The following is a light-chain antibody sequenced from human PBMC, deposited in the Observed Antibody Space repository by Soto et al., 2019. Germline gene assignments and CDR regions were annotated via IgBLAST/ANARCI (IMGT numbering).Light chain of an antibody. V-gene: IGLV2-23*02. CDR2: EVN. CDR1: SRDIGLYNL. CDR3: CSYVGSSILM. J-gene: IGLJ3*02. Sequence: QSVLTQSASVSGSPGQSITISCTGTSRDIGLYNLVSWYQQLPGKAPKLIIYEVNERPSGISDRFSGSKSGNTASLTISGLQDEDEADYYCCSYVGSSILMFGGGTKLTVL.